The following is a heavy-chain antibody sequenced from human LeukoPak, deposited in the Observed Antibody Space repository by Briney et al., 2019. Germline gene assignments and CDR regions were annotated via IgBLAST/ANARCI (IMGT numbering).Heavy chain of an antibody. CDR3: ASVTMVRGVYGMDV. D-gene: IGHD3-10*01. CDR2: INPSGDST. Sequence: ASVKASCKASGYTFTSYYMHWVRQAPGQGLEWMGIINPSGDSTSYAQKFQGRVTMTRDTSTSTVYKELSSLRSEDTAVYYCASVTMVRGVYGMDVWGKGTTVTVSS. J-gene: IGHJ6*04. CDR1: GYTFTSYY. V-gene: IGHV1-46*01.